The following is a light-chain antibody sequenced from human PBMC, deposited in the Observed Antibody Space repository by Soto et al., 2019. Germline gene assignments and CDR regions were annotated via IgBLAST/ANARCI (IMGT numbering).Light chain of an antibody. CDR1: QSVSSN. CDR2: GAS. Sequence: IVMTQSPATLSVSPGERATLSCRASQSVSSNLAWYQQKSGQAPRLLIHGASTRATGIPARFSGSGSGTEFTLTISSLQSEDFAVYFCQQFNNWPQTFGQGTKV. CDR3: QQFNNWPQT. J-gene: IGKJ1*01. V-gene: IGKV3-15*01.